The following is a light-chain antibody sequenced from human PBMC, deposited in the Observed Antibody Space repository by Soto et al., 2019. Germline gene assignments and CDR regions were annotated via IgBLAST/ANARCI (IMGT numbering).Light chain of an antibody. CDR1: QSISSW. Sequence: DIQMTQSPSTLSASVGDTVTITCRASQSISSWLAWNQQKPGKAPKLLIYKASTLDSGVPSRFSGSGSGTDFTLTISSLQPDDFATYYCQQYDSYSLSFGPGTKVEIK. CDR2: KAS. CDR3: QQYDSYSLS. V-gene: IGKV1-5*03. J-gene: IGKJ3*01.